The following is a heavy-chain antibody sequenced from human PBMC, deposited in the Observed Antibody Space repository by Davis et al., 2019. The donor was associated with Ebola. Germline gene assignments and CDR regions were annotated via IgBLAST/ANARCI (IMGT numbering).Heavy chain of an antibody. CDR3: AKDHAAHFYDSTGYYSRDLYYYYYMDV. V-gene: IGHV3-30*18. Sequence: GGSLRLSCAASGFTFKTYGMNWVRQAPGKGLEWVAVISYDGRNKYYADSVKGRFTISRDSSKNTLYLQMNSLRAEDTAVYYCAKDHAAHFYDSTGYYSRDLYYYYYMDVWGKGTTVTVSS. J-gene: IGHJ6*03. D-gene: IGHD3-22*01. CDR1: GFTFKTYG. CDR2: ISYDGRNK.